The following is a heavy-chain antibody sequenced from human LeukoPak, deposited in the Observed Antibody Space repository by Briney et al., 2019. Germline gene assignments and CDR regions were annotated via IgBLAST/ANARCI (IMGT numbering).Heavy chain of an antibody. CDR3: ARDGYSGYGVFDY. D-gene: IGHD5-12*01. Sequence: SVKVSCKASGGTFSSYAISWVRQAPGQGLEWMGGIIPIFGTANYAQKFQGRVTITADESTSTAYMELSSLRSEDTAVYYCARDGYSGYGVFDYWGQGTLVTVSS. V-gene: IGHV1-69*13. J-gene: IGHJ4*02. CDR1: GGTFSSYA. CDR2: IIPIFGTA.